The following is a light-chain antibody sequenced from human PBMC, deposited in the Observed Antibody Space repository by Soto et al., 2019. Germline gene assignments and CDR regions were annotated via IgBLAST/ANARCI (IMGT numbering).Light chain of an antibody. CDR2: EVS. V-gene: IGLV2-14*01. J-gene: IGLJ1*01. CDR1: SSDVGAYKY. CDR3: SSYTSSSTYV. Sequence: SVLTHPASVSGSPGQSITISCTGTSSDVGAYKYVSWYQQDPGKAPKLLIYEVSNRPSGVSNRFSASKSGNTASLTISGLQAEEEADYYCSSYTSSSTYVFGPGTKVTVL.